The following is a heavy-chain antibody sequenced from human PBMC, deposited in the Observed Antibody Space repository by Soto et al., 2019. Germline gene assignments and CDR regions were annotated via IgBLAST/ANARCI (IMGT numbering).Heavy chain of an antibody. V-gene: IGHV4-4*02. CDR3: ASVRGGYYYAMDV. D-gene: IGHD3-10*02. CDR2: IYHSGST. J-gene: IGHJ6*02. Sequence: QVQLQESGPGLVKPSGTLSLTYAVSGGSISSCDWWSWVRQPPGKGLEWIGEIYHSGSTNYNPSLKSRVTISVDKSKNQFSLKLSSVTAADTAVYYCASVRGGYYYAMDVRGQGTTVTVSS. CDR1: GGSISSCDW.